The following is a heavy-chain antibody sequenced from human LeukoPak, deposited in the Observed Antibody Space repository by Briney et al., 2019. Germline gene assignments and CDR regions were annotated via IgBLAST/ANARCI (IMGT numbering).Heavy chain of an antibody. CDR3: ARIHNLGIVAHFDY. CDR2: TNSGGRIL. CDR1: GFTFSSDE. Sequence: AGSLSLTCAASGFTFSSDEMNWGSEAPGKGLEWVSYTNSGGRILYYWDDQMHPLPISRDNAKNSLYLQMNSLRAEDTAVYYCARIHNLGIVAHFDYWGPGPRGPVSS. D-gene: IGHD2-21*01. J-gene: IGHJ4*02. V-gene: IGHV3-48*03.